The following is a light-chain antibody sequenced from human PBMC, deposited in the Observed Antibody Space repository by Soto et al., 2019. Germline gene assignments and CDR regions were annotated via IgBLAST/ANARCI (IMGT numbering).Light chain of an antibody. V-gene: IGKV3-15*01. CDR2: GAS. CDR1: QSVSSK. CDR3: QQYNNWPWT. J-gene: IGKJ1*01. Sequence: EIVMTQSPATLSVSTGERATLSCRASQSVSSKLAWYQQKPGQAPRLLIYGASTRATGIPGRFSGSGSGAEFTLTISSLQSEDFAIYYCQQYNNWPWTFGPGTKVEIK.